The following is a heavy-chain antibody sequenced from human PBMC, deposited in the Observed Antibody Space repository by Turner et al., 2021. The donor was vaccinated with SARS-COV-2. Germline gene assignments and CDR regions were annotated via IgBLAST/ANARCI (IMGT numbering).Heavy chain of an antibody. CDR1: GGSISSSSYY. Sequence: QLQLQESGPGLVKPSETLSLTCTVSGGSISSSSYYWGWIRQPPGKGLEWIGSIYYSGSTYYNPSLKSRVTISVDTSKNQFSLKLSSVNAADTAVYYCATPSVSYDSSGYFHFDLWGRGTLVTVSS. CDR3: ATPSVSYDSSGYFHFDL. J-gene: IGHJ2*01. CDR2: IYYSGST. V-gene: IGHV4-39*01. D-gene: IGHD3-22*01.